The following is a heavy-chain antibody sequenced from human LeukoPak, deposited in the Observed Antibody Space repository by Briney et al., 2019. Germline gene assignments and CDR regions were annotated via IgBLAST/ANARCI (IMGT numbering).Heavy chain of an antibody. Sequence: ATVKVSCKASGYIFTTYAMNWVRQAPGQGLEWMGWINTKSVNPTYAQGSTGRFVFSLDTSVRTAYLQISSLKAEDTAVYYCARDNGWQQLVRGEFDYWGQGTLVTVSS. CDR3: ARDNGWQQLVRGEFDY. J-gene: IGHJ4*02. CDR1: GYIFTTYA. D-gene: IGHD6-13*01. CDR2: INTKSVNP. V-gene: IGHV7-4-1*02.